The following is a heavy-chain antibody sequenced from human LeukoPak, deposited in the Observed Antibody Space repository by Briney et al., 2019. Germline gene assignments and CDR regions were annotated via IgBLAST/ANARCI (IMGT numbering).Heavy chain of an antibody. J-gene: IGHJ5*02. CDR3: ARGGTFGVDISDH. D-gene: IGHD3-3*01. Sequence: PGGSLRLSCAVSGFTFSTYSMTWVRQAPGKGLEWVSSISSSSRNTYYADSVKGRFTISRDNAKNSLYLQMNSLRAEDTAVYYCARGGTFGVDISDHWGQGTLVTVSS. CDR2: ISSSSRNT. CDR1: GFTFSTYS. V-gene: IGHV3-21*01.